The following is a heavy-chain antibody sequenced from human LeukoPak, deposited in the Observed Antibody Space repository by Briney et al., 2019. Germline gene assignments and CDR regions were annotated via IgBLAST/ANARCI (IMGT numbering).Heavy chain of an antibody. CDR2: MNPNSGNT. J-gene: IGHJ4*02. D-gene: IGHD6-13*01. V-gene: IGHV1-8*03. Sequence: ASVKVSCKASGYTFTSYDINWVRQATGQGLEWMGWMNPNSGNTGYAQKFQGRVTITRNTSISTAYMELSSLRSEDTAVYYCARGSGSSWRPDFDYWGQGTLVTVSS. CDR3: ARGSGSSWRPDFDY. CDR1: GYTFTSYD.